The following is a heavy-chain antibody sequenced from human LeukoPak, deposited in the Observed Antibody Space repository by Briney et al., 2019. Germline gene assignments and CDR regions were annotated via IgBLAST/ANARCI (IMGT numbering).Heavy chain of an antibody. Sequence: GGSLRLSCAASGFTFSGSWMGWVRQAPGKGLEWVANINQDGSAKNYLDSVKGRFTISIDRGKNSLHLQMNSLRDEDTAVYYCARELSWSGRDYWGQGTLVTVSS. D-gene: IGHD3-3*01. V-gene: IGHV3-7*01. CDR2: INQDGSAK. J-gene: IGHJ4*02. CDR1: GFTFSGSW. CDR3: ARELSWSGRDY.